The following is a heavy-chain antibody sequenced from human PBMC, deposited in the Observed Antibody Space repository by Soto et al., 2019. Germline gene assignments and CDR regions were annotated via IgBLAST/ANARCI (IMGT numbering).Heavy chain of an antibody. CDR1: GFTFSNYA. CDR2: IISGGNT. D-gene: IGHD6-19*01. Sequence: EVHLLESGGGLVQPGGSLRLSCAASGFTFSNYAMSWVRQAPGKGLEWVSTIISGGNTYYADSVKGRFTISRDNSKNTLYLQMNSLRAEDTAVYYCAKAFYSSDRGEVFDYWGQRTLVTVSS. V-gene: IGHV3-23*01. J-gene: IGHJ4*02. CDR3: AKAFYSSDRGEVFDY.